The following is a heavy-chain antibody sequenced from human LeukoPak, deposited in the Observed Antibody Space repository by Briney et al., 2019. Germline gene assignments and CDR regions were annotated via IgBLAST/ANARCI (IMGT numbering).Heavy chain of an antibody. V-gene: IGHV3-9*01. Sequence: GGSLRLSCAASGFTFGDYAMYWVRQAPGKGLEWVSGISWNSGSIGYADSVKGRFTISRDNAKNSLYLQMNSLRAEDTALYYCAKGSSGWYSYFQHWGQGTLVTVSS. D-gene: IGHD6-19*01. CDR1: GFTFGDYA. CDR2: ISWNSGSI. J-gene: IGHJ1*01. CDR3: AKGSSGWYSYFQH.